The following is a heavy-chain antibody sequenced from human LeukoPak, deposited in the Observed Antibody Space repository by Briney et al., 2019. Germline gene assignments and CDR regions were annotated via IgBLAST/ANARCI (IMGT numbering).Heavy chain of an antibody. Sequence: GGSLRLSCAASGFTFSIHSMHWVRQAPGKGLEWVAVISSDGTNKYYADSVKGRFTISRDNSQNTLSLQVNSLRAEDTAVYYCARQLYSNQYYFDYWGQGTLVTVSS. CDR3: ARQLYSNQYYFDY. CDR2: ISSDGTNK. V-gene: IGHV3-30*01. CDR1: GFTFSIHS. J-gene: IGHJ4*02. D-gene: IGHD4-11*01.